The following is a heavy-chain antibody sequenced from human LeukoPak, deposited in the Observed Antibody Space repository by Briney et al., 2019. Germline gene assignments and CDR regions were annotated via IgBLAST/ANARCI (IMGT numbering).Heavy chain of an antibody. Sequence: SDTLSLTCTVSGYSISSNNWWGWIRQSPGQGLEWIGYIYYRGDTEYNPSLKSRVTMSVDTSKNQFSLNLNSVTAVDTAVYYCARIVAAAAGTNWFDPWGQGTLVTVSS. CDR2: IYYRGDT. CDR1: GYSISSNNW. J-gene: IGHJ5*02. D-gene: IGHD6-13*01. CDR3: ARIVAAAAGTNWFDP. V-gene: IGHV4-28*01.